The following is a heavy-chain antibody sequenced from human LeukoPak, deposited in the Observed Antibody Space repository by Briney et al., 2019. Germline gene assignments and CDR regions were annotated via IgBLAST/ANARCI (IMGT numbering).Heavy chain of an antibody. Sequence: SETLSLTCTVSGGSISSDYRSWIRQPPGRGLEWIGYIYYSGSTNYNPSLESRVTISVDTSKNQFSLKLSSVTAADPAVYYCARVNRVRVPGGAGYYYYMEVCGKGTTVTVSS. V-gene: IGHV4-59*01. D-gene: IGHD2-8*02. J-gene: IGHJ6*03. CDR1: GGSISSDY. CDR3: ARVNRVRVPGGAGYYYYMEV. CDR2: IYYSGST.